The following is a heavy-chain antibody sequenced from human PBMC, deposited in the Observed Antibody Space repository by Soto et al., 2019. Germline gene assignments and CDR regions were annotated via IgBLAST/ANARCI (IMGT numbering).Heavy chain of an antibody. D-gene: IGHD6-6*01. J-gene: IGHJ6*03. CDR2: ISSNGVGT. CDR3: ARRARPDFYYMDV. Sequence: EVQLAESGGGLAQPGGSLRLSCAASGFTLSGYAMDWVRQAPGKGLEYVSGISSNGVGTYYANSVQGRFTISRDNSKNTVYLQMGNPRPEDMAVYYCARRARPDFYYMDVWGKGTTVTVSS. CDR1: GFTLSGYA. V-gene: IGHV3-64*01.